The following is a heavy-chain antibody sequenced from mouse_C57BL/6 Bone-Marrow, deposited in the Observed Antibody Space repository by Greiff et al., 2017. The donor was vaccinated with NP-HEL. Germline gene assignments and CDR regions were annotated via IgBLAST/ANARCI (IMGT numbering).Heavy chain of an antibody. CDR3: TGEGRGRYFDV. CDR2: IRLKSDNYAT. V-gene: IGHV6-3*01. Sequence: EVKLEESGGGLVQPGGSMKLSCVASGFTFSNYWMNWVRQSPEKGLEWVAQIRLKSDNYATHYAESVKGRFTISRDDSKSSVYLQMNNLRAEDTGIYYCTGEGRGRYFDVWGTGTTVTVSS. D-gene: IGHD3-3*01. J-gene: IGHJ1*03. CDR1: GFTFSNYW.